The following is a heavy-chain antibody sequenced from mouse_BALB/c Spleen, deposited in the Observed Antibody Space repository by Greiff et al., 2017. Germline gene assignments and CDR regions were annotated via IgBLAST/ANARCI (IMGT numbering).Heavy chain of an antibody. J-gene: IGHJ2*01. CDR2: IYPGNSDT. CDR1: GYSFTSYW. Sequence: EVQLHQSGTVLARPGASVKMSCKASGYSFTSYWMHWVKQRPGQGLEWIGAIYPGNSDTSYNQKFKGKAKLTAVTSASTAYMELSSLTNEDSAVYYCTRPAITTATDYFDYWGQGTTLTVSS. CDR3: TRPAITTATDYFDY. D-gene: IGHD1-2*01. V-gene: IGHV1-5*01.